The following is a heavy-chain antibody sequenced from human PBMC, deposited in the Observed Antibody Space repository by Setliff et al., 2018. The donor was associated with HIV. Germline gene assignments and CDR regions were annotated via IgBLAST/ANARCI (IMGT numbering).Heavy chain of an antibody. CDR1: GYSINSGYY. J-gene: IGHJ4*02. D-gene: IGHD2-15*01. CDR3: ARHSFPFGGKGVDY. Sequence: NPSETLSLTCAVSGYSINSGYYWGWIRQPPGKGLEWIGTIYHSGSTYYNPSLKSRVTISVDMSKNQFSLRLGSVTAADTAVYYCARHSFPFGGKGVDYWGQGTLVTVSS. CDR2: IYHSGST. V-gene: IGHV4-38-2*01.